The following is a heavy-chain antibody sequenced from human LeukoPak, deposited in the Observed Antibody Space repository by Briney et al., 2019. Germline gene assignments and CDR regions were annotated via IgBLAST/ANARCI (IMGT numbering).Heavy chain of an antibody. CDR1: GGSISSSSYY. Sequence: SETLSLTCTVSGGSISSSSYYWVWIRQPPGKELEWIASIYYSGYTYYNPSPKSRVTITVDTSKNQFSLKLTSVTAADTAVYYCARSPNFGSGSYLFDYWGQGTLVTVSS. D-gene: IGHD3-10*01. CDR3: ARSPNFGSGSYLFDY. CDR2: IYYSGYT. J-gene: IGHJ4*02. V-gene: IGHV4-39*01.